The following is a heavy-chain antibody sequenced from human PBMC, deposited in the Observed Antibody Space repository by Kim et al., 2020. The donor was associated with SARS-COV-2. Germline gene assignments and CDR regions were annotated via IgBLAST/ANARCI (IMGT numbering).Heavy chain of an antibody. J-gene: IGHJ6*02. CDR1: GYSFTSYW. CDR2: IDPSDSYT. CDR3: ARRDYSNSHYGMDV. V-gene: IGHV5-10-1*01. D-gene: IGHD4-4*01. Sequence: GASLKISCKGSGYSFTSYWISWVRQMPGKGLEWMGRIDPSDSYTNYSPSFQGHVTISADKSISTAYLQWSSLKASDTAMYYCARRDYSNSHYGMDVWGQGTTVTVSS.